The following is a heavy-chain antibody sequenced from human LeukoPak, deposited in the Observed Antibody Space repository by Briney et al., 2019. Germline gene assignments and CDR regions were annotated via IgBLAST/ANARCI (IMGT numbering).Heavy chain of an antibody. CDR2: ISGRCYST. D-gene: IGHD3-9*01. J-gene: IGHJ4*02. CDR3: AKDRPVQLRYFDWLLPFDY. V-gene: IGHV3-23*01. Sequence: GSSLRLCCAASGFIFSSYAMSWVRQPPGKRLALVTFISGRCYSTNYADSVKGRFTISRDNFKNTLYLQMNSLRAEDTAVYYCAKDRPVQLRYFDWLLPFDYWGQGTLVTVSS. CDR1: GFIFSSYA.